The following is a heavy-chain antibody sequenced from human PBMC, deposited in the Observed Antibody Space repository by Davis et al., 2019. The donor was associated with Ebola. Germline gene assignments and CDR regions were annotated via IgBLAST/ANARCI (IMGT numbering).Heavy chain of an antibody. CDR2: IGGADI. Sequence: PGGSLRLSCVASGFIFRNFAMTWVRQAPGKGLEWVSTIGGADIYYGDSVKGRFTISRDNSQNTLDLQMNSLRAEDTAVYYCARVRSNILTGYHYWGQGTVGTVSS. D-gene: IGHD3-9*01. CDR3: ARVRSNILTGYHY. V-gene: IGHV3-23*01. J-gene: IGHJ4*02. CDR1: GFIFRNFA.